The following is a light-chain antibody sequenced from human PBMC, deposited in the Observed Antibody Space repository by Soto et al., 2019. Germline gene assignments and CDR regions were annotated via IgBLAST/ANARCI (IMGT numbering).Light chain of an antibody. V-gene: IGLV2-8*01. CDR3: SSYSGTNNLYV. J-gene: IGLJ1*01. CDR1: TSDIGDYNY. Sequence: QSVLTQPPSAAGSPGQSVTISCTGTTSDIGDYNYVSWYQQHPGKAPKLMIYEVNKRPSGVPDRFSGSKSGNTASLTVSGLQTEDEADYFCSSYSGTNNLYVFGTGTRSPA. CDR2: EVN.